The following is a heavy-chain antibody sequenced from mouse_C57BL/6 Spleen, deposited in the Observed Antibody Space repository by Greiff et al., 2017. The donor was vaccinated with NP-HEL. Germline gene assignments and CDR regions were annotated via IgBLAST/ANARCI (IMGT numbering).Heavy chain of an antibody. V-gene: IGHV1-63*01. CDR3: ARSSNFYYAMDY. J-gene: IGHJ4*01. Sequence: QVQLQQSGAELVRPGTSVKMSCKASGYTFTNYWIGWAKQRPGHGLEWIGDIYPGGGYTNYNEKFKGKATLTADKSYSTAYMQFSSLTSEDSAIYYCARSSNFYYAMDYWGQGTSVTVSS. CDR2: IYPGGGYT. CDR1: GYTFTNYW. D-gene: IGHD2-5*01.